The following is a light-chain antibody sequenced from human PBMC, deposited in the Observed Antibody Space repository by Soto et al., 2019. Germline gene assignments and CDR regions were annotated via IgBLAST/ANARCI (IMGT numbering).Light chain of an antibody. Sequence: DIVMTQSPDSLAVSLGERATINCKSSQSVLYSSDNKNFLAWYQQKPGQPPKMLIYLASTRGPGVPDRFSGSGSGTDFTLTISSLQAEDVAVYYGQQYYSTPRTFGQGTRVEIK. CDR3: QQYYSTPRT. J-gene: IGKJ1*01. CDR1: QSVLYSSDNKNF. V-gene: IGKV4-1*01. CDR2: LAS.